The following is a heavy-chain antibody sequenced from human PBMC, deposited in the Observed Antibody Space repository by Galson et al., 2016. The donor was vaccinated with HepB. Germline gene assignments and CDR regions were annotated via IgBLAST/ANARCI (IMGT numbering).Heavy chain of an antibody. D-gene: IGHD1-26*01. CDR2: VYFSGSP. Sequence: LSLTCTVSGGSISGDDYYWSWIRQHPGKGLEWIGYVYFSGSPYYNPSLKSRVTISVDTSKNHFSLRLSSVTAADTAVYFCARDSGDLDAFDIWGQGTMVTVSS. CDR3: ARDSGDLDAFDI. J-gene: IGHJ3*02. V-gene: IGHV4-31*03. CDR1: GGSISGDDYY.